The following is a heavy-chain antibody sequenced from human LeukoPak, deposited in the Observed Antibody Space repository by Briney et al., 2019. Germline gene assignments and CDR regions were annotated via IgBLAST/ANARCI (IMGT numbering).Heavy chain of an antibody. V-gene: IGHV3-7*01. CDR3: ARENSVLMVYAYFDY. D-gene: IGHD2-8*01. CDR1: GFTFSSYW. CDR2: IKQDGSEK. Sequence: GSLRLSCAASGFTFSSYWMSWVRQAPGKGLEWVANIKQDGSEKHYVDSVKGRFTISRDNAKNSLYLQMNSLRAEDTAVYYCARENSVLMVYAYFDYWGQGTLVTVSS. J-gene: IGHJ4*02.